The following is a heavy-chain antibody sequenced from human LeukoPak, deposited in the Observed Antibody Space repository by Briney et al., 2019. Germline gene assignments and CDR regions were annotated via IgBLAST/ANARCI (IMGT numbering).Heavy chain of an antibody. J-gene: IGHJ5*02. Sequence: SSVKVSCKASGGTFSSYAISWVRQGPGQGLEWMGRIIPIFGTANYAQKFQGRVTITTDESTSTAYMELSSLRSEDTAVYYCARVHHKYNWFDPWGQGTLVTVSS. D-gene: IGHD1-14*01. CDR2: IIPIFGTA. CDR1: GGTFSSYA. CDR3: ARVHHKYNWFDP. V-gene: IGHV1-69*05.